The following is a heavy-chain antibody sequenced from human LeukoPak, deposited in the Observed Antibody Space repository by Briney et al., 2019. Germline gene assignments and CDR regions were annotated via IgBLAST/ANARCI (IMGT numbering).Heavy chain of an antibody. CDR2: ISAYNGNT. Sequence: GASVKVSCKASDYTFTSYGISWVRQAPGQGLEWMGWISAYNGNTNYAQKLQGRVTMTTDTSTSTAYMELRSLRSDDTAVYYCARVAIFIVGAAYYFDYWGQGTLVTVSS. CDR3: ARVAIFIVGAAYYFDY. CDR1: DYTFTSYG. V-gene: IGHV1-18*01. J-gene: IGHJ4*02. D-gene: IGHD1-26*01.